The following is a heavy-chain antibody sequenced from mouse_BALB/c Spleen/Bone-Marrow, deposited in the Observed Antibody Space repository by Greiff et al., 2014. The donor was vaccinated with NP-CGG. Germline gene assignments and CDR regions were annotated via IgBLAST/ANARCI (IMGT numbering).Heavy chain of an antibody. Sequence: VQVVESGPGLVAPSQSLSITCTVSGFSLTNYGVHWVRQPPGKGLEWLGVIWADGSTNYNSALMSRLSISKDNSKSQVFFKMNSLQTDDTAMYYCARINTATGAIDYWGQGTSVTVSS. CDR3: ARINTATGAIDY. CDR1: GFSLTNYG. J-gene: IGHJ4*01. D-gene: IGHD1-2*01. V-gene: IGHV2-9*02. CDR2: IWADGST.